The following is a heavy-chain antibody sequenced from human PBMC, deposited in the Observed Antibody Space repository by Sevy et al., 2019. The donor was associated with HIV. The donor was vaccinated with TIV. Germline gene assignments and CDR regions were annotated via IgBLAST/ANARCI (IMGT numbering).Heavy chain of an antibody. CDR3: ARPRANYVDHYFFYAMDV. Sequence: GGSLRLSCAASGFAFTNYYAMHWVRQAPGKGLEWVALISYDGSDEYYADSVKGRFTISRDNFKNTLYLQMNSLTTEDTAVYYCARPRANYVDHYFFYAMDVWGHGTTVTVSS. V-gene: IGHV3-30-3*01. D-gene: IGHD4-17*01. J-gene: IGHJ6*02. CDR1: GFAFTNYYA. CDR2: ISYDGSDE.